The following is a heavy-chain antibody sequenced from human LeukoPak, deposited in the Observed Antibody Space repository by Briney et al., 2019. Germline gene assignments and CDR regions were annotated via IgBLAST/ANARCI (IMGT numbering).Heavy chain of an antibody. Sequence: TSQTLSLTCTVSGGSISSGSYYWSWIRQPAGKGLEWIGRIYTCGSTNYNPSLKSRVTISVDTSKNQFSLKLSSVTAADTAVYYCARGNYGDYSNWFDPWGQGTLVTVSS. J-gene: IGHJ5*02. CDR3: ARGNYGDYSNWFDP. CDR1: GGSISSGSYY. V-gene: IGHV4-61*02. CDR2: IYTCGST. D-gene: IGHD4-17*01.